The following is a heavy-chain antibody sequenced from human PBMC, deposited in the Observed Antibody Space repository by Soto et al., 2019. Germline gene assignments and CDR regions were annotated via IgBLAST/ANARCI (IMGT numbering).Heavy chain of an antibody. D-gene: IGHD3-16*01. Sequence: EVQLVESGGGLVQPGGSLRLSCAASRFTFNRYEMNWVRQAPGKGLEWIASISSSGTSIYYADSVTGRFSISRDNDKNSVFLAMNSLRVDDTAVYYCARDRGCNSGTYGGAFDCWGQGTLVTVSS. CDR2: ISSSGTSI. CDR3: ARDRGCNSGTYGGAFDC. J-gene: IGHJ4*02. CDR1: RFTFNRYE. V-gene: IGHV3-48*03.